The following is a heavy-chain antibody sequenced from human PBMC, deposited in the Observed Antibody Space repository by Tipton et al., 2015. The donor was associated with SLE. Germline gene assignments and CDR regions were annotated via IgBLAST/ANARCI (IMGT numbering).Heavy chain of an antibody. CDR2: IYYSGDT. V-gene: IGHV4-59*01. D-gene: IGHD2-15*01. Sequence: TLSLTCTISGDSISSYYWNWIRQPPGKGLEWLGYIYYSGDTNYNPSLKSRVTISLDTSKKQFSLKLGSMTAADTAVYYCARDRGYCSGGSCRGMDVWGQGATVTVSS. CDR3: ARDRGYCSGGSCRGMDV. J-gene: IGHJ6*02. CDR1: GDSISSYY.